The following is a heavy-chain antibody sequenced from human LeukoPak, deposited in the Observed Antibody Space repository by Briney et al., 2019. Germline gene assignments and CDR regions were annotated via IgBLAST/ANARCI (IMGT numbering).Heavy chain of an antibody. CDR2: IYGGDGT. J-gene: IGHJ4*02. CDR1: GFTITNKY. Sequence: PGGSLRLSCAASGFTITNKYMSWVRQAPGQGLEWVSVIYGGDGTYYADSVKGRFTISRDNSKNTIYLQMNSLRAEDTAVYYCARDGEYSYGYGFDYWGQATLVTVSS. V-gene: IGHV3-53*01. D-gene: IGHD5-18*01. CDR3: ARDGEYSYGYGFDY.